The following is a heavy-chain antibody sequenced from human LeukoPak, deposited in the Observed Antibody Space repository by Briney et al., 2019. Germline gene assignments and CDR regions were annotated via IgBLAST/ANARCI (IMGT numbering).Heavy chain of an antibody. V-gene: IGHV3-23*01. D-gene: IGHD3-10*01. J-gene: IGHJ5*02. CDR1: GFTFSSDA. CDR3: AKNGEVLSWFDP. CDR2: ISASGDRT. Sequence: PGGSLRLSCAASGFTFSSDAMSSVRQAPGRGLEWVSAISASGDRTYYADSVKGRFTISRDNSKNTLYLQRSSLRAEDTAVYSWAKNGEVLSWFDPWGQGTLVTVSS.